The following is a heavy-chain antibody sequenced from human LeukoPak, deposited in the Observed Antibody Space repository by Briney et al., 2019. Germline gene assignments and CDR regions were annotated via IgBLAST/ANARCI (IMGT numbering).Heavy chain of an antibody. J-gene: IGHJ4*02. CDR3: ARALRIVGAKGLDY. Sequence: GGSLRLSCAASGFTFSSYSMNWVRQAPGRGLEGVSYISSSRSTIYYADSVKGRFTISRDNAKNSLYLQMNSLRDEDTAVYYCARALRIVGAKGLDYWGQGTLVTVSS. CDR1: GFTFSSYS. V-gene: IGHV3-48*02. CDR2: ISSSRSTI. D-gene: IGHD1-26*01.